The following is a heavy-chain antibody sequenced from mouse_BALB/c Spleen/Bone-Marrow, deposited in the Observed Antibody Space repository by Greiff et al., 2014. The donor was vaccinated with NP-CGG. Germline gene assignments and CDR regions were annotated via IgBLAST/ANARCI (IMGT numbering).Heavy chain of an antibody. J-gene: IGHJ3*01. Sequence: EVQLVESGGGLVQPGGSLKLSCATSGFTFSDYYMYWVRQTPEKRLEWVAYISNGGGSAYYPDTVKGRFTISRDNDKNTLYLQMSRLKSEDTAVYYCARYDYRYDAWFAYWGQGTLVTVSA. D-gene: IGHD2-14*01. V-gene: IGHV5-12*02. CDR1: GFTFSDYY. CDR3: ARYDYRYDAWFAY. CDR2: ISNGGGSA.